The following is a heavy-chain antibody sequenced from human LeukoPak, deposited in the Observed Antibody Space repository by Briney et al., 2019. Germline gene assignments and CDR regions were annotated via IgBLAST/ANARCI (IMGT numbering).Heavy chain of an antibody. Sequence: PGGSLRLSCAASGFTFSSYGMHWVRQAPGKGLEWVAVIWYDGSNKYYADSVKGRFTISRDNSKNTLYLQMNGLRAEDTAVYYCAKAPYGSGNDYYYYYMDVWGKGTTVTVSS. CDR3: AKAPYGSGNDYYYYYMDV. J-gene: IGHJ6*03. CDR1: GFTFSSYG. V-gene: IGHV3-33*06. CDR2: IWYDGSNK. D-gene: IGHD3-10*01.